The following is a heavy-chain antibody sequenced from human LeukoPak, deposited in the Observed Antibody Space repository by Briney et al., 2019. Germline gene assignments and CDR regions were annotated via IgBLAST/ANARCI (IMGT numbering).Heavy chain of an antibody. CDR3: ARDSEGNDY. CDR1: GFTFSSYW. Sequence: GGSLRLSCAASGFTFSSYWMSWVRQAPGKGLEWVANIKPDGSEKHYVDSVKGRFTISRDNSKNTLYLQMNSLRAEDTAVYYCARDSEGNDYWGQGTLVTVSS. J-gene: IGHJ4*02. V-gene: IGHV3-7*01. CDR2: IKPDGSEK.